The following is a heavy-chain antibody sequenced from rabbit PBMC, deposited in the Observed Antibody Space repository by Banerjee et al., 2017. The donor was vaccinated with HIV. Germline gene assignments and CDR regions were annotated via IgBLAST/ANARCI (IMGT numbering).Heavy chain of an antibody. D-gene: IGHD4-1*01. J-gene: IGHJ3*01. CDR2: IHTGTGTT. V-gene: IGHV1S45*01. CDR1: GFDFSSDA. CDR3: ARDLAGVTGWNFGL. Sequence: QEQLVESGGGLVQPEGSLTITCKASGFDFSSDAMCWVRQAPGKGLEWIGCIHTGTGTTYYANWAKGRFTISKTSSTTVTLQMTSLTAADTATYFCARDLAGVTGWNFGLWGQGTLVTVS.